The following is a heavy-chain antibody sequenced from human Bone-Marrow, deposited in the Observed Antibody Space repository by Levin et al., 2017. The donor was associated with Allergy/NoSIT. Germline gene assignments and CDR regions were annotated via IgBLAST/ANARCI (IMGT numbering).Heavy chain of an antibody. Sequence: GESLKISCKASGYTFTSHHLQWARQAPGQGLEWMGYINPNSGATKYSPKFQGRLFLTRDTSIATAYMELSDLRFDDTALYFCARSEYKNFPFELWGQGTLVTVSS. CDR3: ARSEYKNFPFEL. CDR2: INPNSGAT. CDR1: GYTFTSHH. J-gene: IGHJ4*02. V-gene: IGHV1-2*02. D-gene: IGHD2/OR15-2a*01.